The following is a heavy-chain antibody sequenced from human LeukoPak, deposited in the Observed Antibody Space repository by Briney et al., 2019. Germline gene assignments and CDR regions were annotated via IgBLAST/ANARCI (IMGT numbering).Heavy chain of an antibody. Sequence: PGGSLRLSCAASGSTFSSKWMHWVRQAPGKGLLLVSRINFDGSSTIYADSVKGRFTISRDNAKNRLYLQMNSLRAEDTAVYYCARDDVYCDGTVCYRDSNFYMDVWGNGTTVTVSS. CDR3: ARDDVYCDGTVCYRDSNFYMDV. CDR2: INFDGSST. D-gene: IGHD2-21*01. CDR1: GSTFSSKW. J-gene: IGHJ6*03. V-gene: IGHV3-74*01.